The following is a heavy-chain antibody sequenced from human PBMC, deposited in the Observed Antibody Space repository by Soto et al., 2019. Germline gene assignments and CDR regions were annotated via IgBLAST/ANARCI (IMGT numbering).Heavy chain of an antibody. Sequence: GGSLRLSCAASGFTVSSNYMSWVRQAPGKGLEWVSVIYSGGSTYYADSVKGRFTISRHNSKNTLYLQMNSLRAEDTAVYYCARDFSPINNHYGMDVWGQGTTVTVSS. D-gene: IGHD1-20*01. J-gene: IGHJ6*02. CDR2: IYSGGST. V-gene: IGHV3-66*01. CDR1: GFTVSSNY. CDR3: ARDFSPINNHYGMDV.